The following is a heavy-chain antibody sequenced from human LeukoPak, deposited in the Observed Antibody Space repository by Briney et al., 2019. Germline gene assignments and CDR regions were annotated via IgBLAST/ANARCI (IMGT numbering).Heavy chain of an antibody. D-gene: IGHD3-9*01. Sequence: PGGSLRLSCAASGFTVSSNYMSWVRQAPGKGLEWVSVIYSGGSTYYADSVKGRFTISRDNSKNTLYLQMNSLRAEDTAVYYCARDRYFDYSHDYWGQGTLVTVSS. V-gene: IGHV3-66*01. J-gene: IGHJ4*02. CDR1: GFTVSSNY. CDR2: IYSGGST. CDR3: ARDRYFDYSHDY.